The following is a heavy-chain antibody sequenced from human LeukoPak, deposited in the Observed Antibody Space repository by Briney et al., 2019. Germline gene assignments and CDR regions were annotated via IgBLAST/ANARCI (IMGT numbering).Heavy chain of an antibody. V-gene: IGHV1-24*01. Sequence: ALGKACSKLSGYTLAELSMSWVREAAGTGPGCVGGVDRYYGVSSSAQKYPVRVTITEDTPTDTTYMEVSSLRSEDTAVYYCASGALRSSSGYYYYYMDVWGKGTTVTVSS. D-gene: IGHD6-6*01. CDR2: VDRYYGVS. J-gene: IGHJ6*03. CDR1: GYTLAELS. CDR3: ASGALRSSSGYYYYYMDV.